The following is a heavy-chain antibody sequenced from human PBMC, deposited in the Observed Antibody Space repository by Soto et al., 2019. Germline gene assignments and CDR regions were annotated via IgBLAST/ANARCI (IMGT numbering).Heavy chain of an antibody. D-gene: IGHD2-15*01. V-gene: IGHV2-5*02. CDR1: GFSLSTSGVG. CDR2: IYWDADK. J-gene: IGHJ6*02. CDR3: AYLPCSGGSCYWFSFSGMDV. Sequence: QITLKESGPTLVKPTQTLTLTCTFSGFSLSTSGVGVAWIRQPPGEALEWLALIYWDADKRYRPSLESRLTITKDTSKNQVVLTMTNMDSVDTATYYCAYLPCSGGSCYWFSFSGMDVWGQGTTVTFSS.